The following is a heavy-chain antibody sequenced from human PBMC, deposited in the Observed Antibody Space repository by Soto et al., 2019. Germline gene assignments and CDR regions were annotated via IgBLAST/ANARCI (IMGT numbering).Heavy chain of an antibody. J-gene: IGHJ6*02. CDR3: ASQQLGPSYYYGMDV. D-gene: IGHD6-6*01. V-gene: IGHV1-69*12. Sequence: QVQLVQSGAEVKKPGSSVKVSCKASGGTFNSYAISWVRQAPGQGLEWMGATIPIFRTADYAQKFQGRVTITADESTSTAYMELSSLRSEDTAVYYCASQQLGPSYYYGMDVWGQGTTVTVSS. CDR2: TIPIFRTA. CDR1: GGTFNSYA.